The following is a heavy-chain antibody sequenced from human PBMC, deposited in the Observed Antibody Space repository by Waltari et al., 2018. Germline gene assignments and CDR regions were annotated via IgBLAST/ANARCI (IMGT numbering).Heavy chain of an antibody. V-gene: IGHV4-34*01. CDR2: INHSGST. D-gene: IGHD6-19*01. CDR1: GGSFSGYY. J-gene: IGHJ3*02. Sequence: QVQLQQWGAGLLKPSETLSLTCAVYGGSFSGYYWSWIRQPPGKGLEWIGEINHSGSTNYNPSLKSRVTISVDTSKNQFSLKLSSVTAADTAVYYCARQQWLVRALSFDIWGQGTMVTVSS. CDR3: ARQQWLVRALSFDI.